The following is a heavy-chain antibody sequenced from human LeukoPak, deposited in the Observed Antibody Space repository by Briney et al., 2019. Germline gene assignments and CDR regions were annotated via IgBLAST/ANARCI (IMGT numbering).Heavy chain of an antibody. CDR1: GFTFSSYG. Sequence: GGSLRLSCAASGFTFSSYGMSWVRQAPGKGLEWVSGINWNGGSTGYADSVKGRFTISRDNAKNSLYLQMNSLRAEDTAVYYCARAGYSSSYTVWGYYYYYMDVWGKGTTVTISS. D-gene: IGHD6-13*01. CDR2: INWNGGST. J-gene: IGHJ6*03. V-gene: IGHV3-20*04. CDR3: ARAGYSSSYTVWGYYYYYMDV.